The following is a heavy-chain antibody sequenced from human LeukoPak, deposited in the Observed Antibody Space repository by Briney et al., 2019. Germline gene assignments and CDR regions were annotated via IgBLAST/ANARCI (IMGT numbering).Heavy chain of an antibody. CDR2: ISSSGSTI. CDR3: ARDLAYRVVAAGREGFDY. Sequence: PGGSLRLSCAASGFTFSSYGMHWVRQAPGKGLEWVSYISSSGSTIYYADSVKGRFTISRDNAKNSLYLQMNSLRAEDTAVYYCARDLAYRVVAAGREGFDYWGQGTLVTVSS. CDR1: GFTFSSYG. V-gene: IGHV3-48*04. J-gene: IGHJ4*02. D-gene: IGHD2-15*01.